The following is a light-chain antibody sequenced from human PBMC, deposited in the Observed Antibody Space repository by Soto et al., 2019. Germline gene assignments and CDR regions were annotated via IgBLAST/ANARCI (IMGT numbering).Light chain of an antibody. CDR2: EVS. Sequence: QSALTQPPSASGSPGQSVTISCTGTSSDVGGYNYVSWYQQHPGKAPKLMIYEVSKRPSGVPDRFSGSKSGNTASLTVSGLQAEDEADYYCSSYAGSTSYVFGTGTKFTVL. J-gene: IGLJ1*01. CDR3: SSYAGSTSYV. CDR1: SSDVGGYNY. V-gene: IGLV2-8*01.